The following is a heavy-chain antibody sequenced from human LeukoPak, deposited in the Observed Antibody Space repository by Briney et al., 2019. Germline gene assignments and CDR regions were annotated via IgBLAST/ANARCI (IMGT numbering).Heavy chain of an antibody. Sequence: GSLRLSCAASGFTFSSYAMSWVRQAPGKGLEWVSAISGSGGSTYYADSVKGRFTISRDNSKNTLYLQMNSLRAEDTAVYYCAKYGYSGYDYGGYFDYWGQGTLVTVSS. CDR2: ISGSGGST. V-gene: IGHV3-23*01. J-gene: IGHJ4*02. D-gene: IGHD5-12*01. CDR3: AKYGYSGYDYGGYFDY. CDR1: GFTFSSYA.